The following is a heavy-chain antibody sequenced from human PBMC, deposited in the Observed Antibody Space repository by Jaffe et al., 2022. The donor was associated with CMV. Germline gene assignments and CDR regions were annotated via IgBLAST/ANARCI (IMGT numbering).Heavy chain of an antibody. J-gene: IGHJ6*03. D-gene: IGHD3-10*01. Sequence: QVQLVQSGAEVKKPGASVKVSCKASGYTFTSYYMHWVRQAPGQGLEWMGIINPSGGSTSYAQKFQGRVTMTRDTSTSTVYMELSSLRSEDTAVYYCARDGALGDSALYYYYYMDVWGKGTTVTVSS. V-gene: IGHV1-46*01. CDR1: GYTFTSYY. CDR3: ARDGALGDSALYYYYYMDV. CDR2: INPSGGST.